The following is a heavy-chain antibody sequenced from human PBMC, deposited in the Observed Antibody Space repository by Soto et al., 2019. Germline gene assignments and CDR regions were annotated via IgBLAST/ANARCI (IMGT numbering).Heavy chain of an antibody. CDR3: ARGSTDSYPGSRIFDF. CDR2: ITDTGGDA. CDR1: GLTFGSRA. J-gene: IGHJ4*02. Sequence: GGSLRLSCVASGLTFGSRAMSWVRQAPGEGLQWVSTITDTGGDAKYADSVRGRFVISRDNSKKILYLQMTSLTAEDSAMYFCARGSTDSYPGSRIFDFWGRGTLVTVSS. V-gene: IGHV3-23*01. D-gene: IGHD3-10*01.